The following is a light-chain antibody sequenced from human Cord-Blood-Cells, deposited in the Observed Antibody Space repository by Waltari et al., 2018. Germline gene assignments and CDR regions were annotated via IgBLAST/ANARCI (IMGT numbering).Light chain of an antibody. CDR3: QQYNNWPPLS. Sequence: EIVMTHSPATLPVSPGGRATLSCRASQSVSSNLAWYQQKPGQAPRLLIYGASTRATGIPARFRGSGSGTGFTLTISSLQSEDCAVYYWQQYNNWPPLSFGGGTKVEIK. CDR2: GAS. V-gene: IGKV3-15*01. CDR1: QSVSSN. J-gene: IGKJ4*01.